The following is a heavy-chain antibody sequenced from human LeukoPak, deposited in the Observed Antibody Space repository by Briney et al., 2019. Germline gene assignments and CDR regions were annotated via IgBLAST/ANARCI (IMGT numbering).Heavy chain of an antibody. D-gene: IGHD5-18*01. CDR3: ARGSMGIQLWFGGSYYYYYMDV. CDR2: IIPIFGTA. CDR1: GGTFSSYA. J-gene: IGHJ6*03. V-gene: IGHV1-69*13. Sequence: SVKVSCKASGGTFSSYAISWVRQAPGQGLEWMGGIIPIFGTANYAQKFQGRVTITADESTSTAYMELSSLRSEDTAVYYCARGSMGIQLWFGGSYYYYYMDVWGKGTTVTVSS.